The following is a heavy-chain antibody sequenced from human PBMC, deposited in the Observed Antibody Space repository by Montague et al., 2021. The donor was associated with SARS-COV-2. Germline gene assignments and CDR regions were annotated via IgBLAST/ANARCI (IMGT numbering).Heavy chain of an antibody. D-gene: IGHD4-11*01. J-gene: IGHJ4*02. Sequence: TLSLTCAVSGVSITSTNWWSLVRQPPGKGLEWIGEISYGGIATXXPSLKSRATISMDRSRNLFSLKLSSVTAADTAIYYCAGKVLTVPADYWGQGTLVTVS. CDR1: GVSITSTNW. CDR2: ISYGGIA. V-gene: IGHV4-4*02. CDR3: AGKVLTVPADY.